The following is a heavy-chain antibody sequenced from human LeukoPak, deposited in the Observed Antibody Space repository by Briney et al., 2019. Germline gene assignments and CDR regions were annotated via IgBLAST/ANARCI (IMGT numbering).Heavy chain of an antibody. Sequence: PGGSLRLSCAASGFTFSSYSMNWVRQAPGKGLEWVSSISSSSSYIYYADSVKGRFTISRDNAKNSLYLQMNSLRAEDTAVYYCARDPLALYYDSSGSPLYGMDVWGQGTTVTVSS. CDR3: ARDPLALYYDSSGSPLYGMDV. J-gene: IGHJ6*02. V-gene: IGHV3-21*01. CDR1: GFTFSSYS. D-gene: IGHD3-22*01. CDR2: ISSSSSYI.